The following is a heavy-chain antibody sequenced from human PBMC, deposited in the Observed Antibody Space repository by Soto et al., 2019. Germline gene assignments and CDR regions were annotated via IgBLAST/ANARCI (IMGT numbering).Heavy chain of an antibody. D-gene: IGHD5-12*01. V-gene: IGHV1-18*04. CDR3: ARESKKWPDF. CDR1: GYSFSSYT. Sequence: QVQLVQSGGEVKKPGASVTVSCKASGYSFSSYTINWVRQAPGQGLEWLGWIRAYNGNTKYVEKLQGSVTMTTDTSTSTGFMELRNLRYDDTAVYYCARESKKWPDFWGQGTLVTVSS. CDR2: IRAYNGNT. J-gene: IGHJ4*02.